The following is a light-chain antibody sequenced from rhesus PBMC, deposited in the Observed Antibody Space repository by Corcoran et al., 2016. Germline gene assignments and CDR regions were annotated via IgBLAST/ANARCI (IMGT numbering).Light chain of an antibody. V-gene: IGKV1-22*01. CDR2: KAS. CDR3: LQYNSSPLT. J-gene: IGKJ4*01. Sequence: DIQMTQSPSSLSASVGDRVTITCRASQSTSSWLDWYQQKPEKAPKLLIYKASSLQSGVPSRFSGSGSGTDFTLTISRLQPDDFATYYCLQYNSSPLTFSGGTKVEIK. CDR1: QSTSSW.